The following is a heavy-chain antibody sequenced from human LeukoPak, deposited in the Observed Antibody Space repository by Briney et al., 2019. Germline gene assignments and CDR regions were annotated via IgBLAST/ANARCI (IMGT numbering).Heavy chain of an antibody. CDR2: ISTSSSYK. D-gene: IGHD4-11*01. CDR1: GFTFSSYT. V-gene: IGHV3-21*01. CDR3: ARDLEDYNNYGEMAI. Sequence: GGSLRLSCAVSGFTFSSYTMNWVCQAPGKGLEWVSTISTSSSYKYYADSVKGRFTISRDNAKNSLYLQMNSLRAEDTAVYYCARDLEDYNNYGEMAIWGQGTLVTVSS. J-gene: IGHJ4*02.